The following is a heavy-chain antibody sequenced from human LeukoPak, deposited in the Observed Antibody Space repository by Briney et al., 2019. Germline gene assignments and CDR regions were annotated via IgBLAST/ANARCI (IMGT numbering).Heavy chain of an antibody. CDR1: GSSVSSTYY. J-gene: IGHJ4*02. Sequence: SETLSLTYAVSGSSVSSTYYWAWIRQPPGKGLEWIGSVFHAGSTYYNPSLKSRVTVSVDTSKNQFSLKLTSVTAADTAVYYCARGDYFIDFWGQGTLVTVSS. D-gene: IGHD2/OR15-2a*01. CDR2: VFHAGST. V-gene: IGHV4-38-2*01. CDR3: ARGDYFIDF.